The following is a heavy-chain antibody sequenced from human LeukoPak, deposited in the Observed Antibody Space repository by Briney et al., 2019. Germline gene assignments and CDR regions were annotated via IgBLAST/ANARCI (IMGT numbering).Heavy chain of an antibody. V-gene: IGHV4-59*01. CDR1: GGSISSFY. CDR2: LYYTGNT. CDR3: ARGMTMSRGNYRGRDDAFDI. Sequence: PSETLSLTCTLSGGSISSFYWSWIRQSPGKGLEWIGHLYYTGNTKHNPSLESRVSISAETSRKQFSLKMTSVTPADTGVYFCARGMTMSRGNYRGRDDAFDIWGPGTRVTVSS. D-gene: IGHD3-10*01. J-gene: IGHJ3*02.